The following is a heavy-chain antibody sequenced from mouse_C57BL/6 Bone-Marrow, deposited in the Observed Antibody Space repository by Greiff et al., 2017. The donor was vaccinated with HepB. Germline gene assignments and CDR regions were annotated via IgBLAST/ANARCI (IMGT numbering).Heavy chain of an antibody. V-gene: IGHV1-81*01. J-gene: IGHJ3*01. CDR2: IYPRSGNT. Sequence: QVQLQHSGAELARPGASVKLSCKASGYTFTSYGISWVKQRTGQGLEWIGEIYPRSGNTYYNEKFKGKATLTADKSSSTAYMELRSLTSEDSAVYFCALLLRAWFAYWGQGTLVTVSA. D-gene: IGHD1-1*01. CDR3: ALLLRAWFAY. CDR1: GYTFTSYG.